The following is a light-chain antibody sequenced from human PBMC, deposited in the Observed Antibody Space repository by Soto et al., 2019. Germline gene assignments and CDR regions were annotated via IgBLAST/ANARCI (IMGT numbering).Light chain of an antibody. CDR3: QQRNTYPIT. CDR2: TAS. V-gene: IGKV1-9*01. CDR1: QGISTH. J-gene: IGKJ5*01. Sequence: DIQLTQSPSFLSTSVGDRVTITCRASQGISTHLAWYQQKPGKAPKLLIHTASTLQSGVPSRFSGSRSGAEFTLTISSLQPEDFATYYCQQRNTYPITFGQGTRLEIK.